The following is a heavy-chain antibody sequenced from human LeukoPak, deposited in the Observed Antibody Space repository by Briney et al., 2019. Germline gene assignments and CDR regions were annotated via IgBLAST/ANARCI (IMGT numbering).Heavy chain of an antibody. V-gene: IGHV3-30*02. D-gene: IGHD6-19*01. Sequence: PGWSLRLSCAASGFTFSAYGMHWVRQAPGKGLEWVAFIRYDGGSPYYSDSVKGRFTISRDNSVNTLYLQMNSLRADDTAMYFCAKRFSSGWTDYWGQGTLVTVSS. CDR2: IRYDGGSP. J-gene: IGHJ4*02. CDR1: GFTFSAYG. CDR3: AKRFSSGWTDY.